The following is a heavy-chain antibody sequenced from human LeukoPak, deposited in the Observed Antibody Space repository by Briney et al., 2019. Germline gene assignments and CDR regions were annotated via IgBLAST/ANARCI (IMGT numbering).Heavy chain of an antibody. Sequence: PSETLSLTCTVSTGSLSSYYWTWLRQPPGKGLERNGYIYYSGSTYSNPSLKSRIPTSVDTSKNQVSLKLTSVTAADTAIYYCARVPGGGDCYGMDVWGQGTTVTVSS. CDR1: TGSLSSYY. V-gene: IGHV4-59*08. CDR3: ARVPGGGDCYGMDV. J-gene: IGHJ6*02. CDR2: IYYSGST. D-gene: IGHD2-21*01.